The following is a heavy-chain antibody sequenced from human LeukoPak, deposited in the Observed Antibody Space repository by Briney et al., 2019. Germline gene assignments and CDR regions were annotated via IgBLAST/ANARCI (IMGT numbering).Heavy chain of an antibody. D-gene: IGHD3-3*01. CDR3: ARATGPRYDFWSGYPIGAFDI. CDR2: IYYSGST. J-gene: IGHJ3*02. CDR1: GGSISSYY. Sequence: SETLSLTCTVSGGSISSYYWSWIRQPPGKGLEWIGYIYYSGSTNYNPSLKSRVTISVDTSKNQFSLKLSSVTAADTAVYYCARATGPRYDFWSGYPIGAFDIWGQGTMVTVSS. V-gene: IGHV4-59*12.